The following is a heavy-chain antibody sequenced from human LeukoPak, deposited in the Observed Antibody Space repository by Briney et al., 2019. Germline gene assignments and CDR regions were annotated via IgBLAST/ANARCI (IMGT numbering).Heavy chain of an antibody. V-gene: IGHV3-30*12. D-gene: IGHD3-10*01. CDR3: ARDREYFGSGSFSY. CDR1: GFTFSVYG. Sequence: PGGSLRLSCAASGFTFSVYGMHWVRQAPGKGLEWVAFIPFDGTNVYYADSVKGRFTISRDNAKNALYLQMNSLRAEDTAVYYCARDREYFGSGSFSYWGQGTLVTVSS. J-gene: IGHJ4*02. CDR2: IPFDGTNV.